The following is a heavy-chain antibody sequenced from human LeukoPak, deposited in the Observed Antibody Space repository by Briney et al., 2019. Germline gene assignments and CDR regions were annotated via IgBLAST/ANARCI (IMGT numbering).Heavy chain of an antibody. CDR1: GFTFSSYE. D-gene: IGHD3-10*02. CDR2: ISSSGSTI. V-gene: IGHV3-48*03. Sequence: GGSLRLSCAASGFTFSSYEMNWVRQAPGKGLEWVSYISSSGSTIYDADSVKGRFTISRDNAKNSLYLQMNSLRAEDTAVYYCAVLGITMIGGVWGKGTTVTISS. CDR3: AVLGITMIGGV. J-gene: IGHJ6*04.